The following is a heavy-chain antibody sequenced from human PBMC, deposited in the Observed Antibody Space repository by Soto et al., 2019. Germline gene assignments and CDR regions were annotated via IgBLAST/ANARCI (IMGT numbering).Heavy chain of an antibody. CDR1: GFTFEDHA. CDR3: ARDGDFYGVDV. J-gene: IGHJ6*02. CDR2: IRGSTYGSTT. V-gene: IGHV3-49*04. D-gene: IGHD3-3*01. Sequence: EVQLVESGGGSVQPGRSLRLSCTFSGFTFEDHALTWVGQASGKGLQWLGYIRGSTYGSTTEYDLSVRGRIIISRDDSKSIGYLQMNSLKSDDTAVYYCARDGDFYGVDVWGQGTTVTVSS.